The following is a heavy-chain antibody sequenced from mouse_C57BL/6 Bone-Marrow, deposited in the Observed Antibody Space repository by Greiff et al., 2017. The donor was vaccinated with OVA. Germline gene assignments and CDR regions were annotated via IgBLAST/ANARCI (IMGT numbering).Heavy chain of an antibody. CDR2: ISYDGSN. CDR1: GYSITSGYY. J-gene: IGHJ1*03. V-gene: IGHV3-6*01. CDR3: ARGGAHWYFDV. Sequence: EVKLQESGPGLVKPSQSLSLTCSVTGYSITSGYYWHWIRQFPGNKLEWMGYISYDGSNNYNPSLKNRISITRDTSKNQFFLKLNSVTTEDTAIYYCARGGAHWYFDVWGTGTTVTVSS.